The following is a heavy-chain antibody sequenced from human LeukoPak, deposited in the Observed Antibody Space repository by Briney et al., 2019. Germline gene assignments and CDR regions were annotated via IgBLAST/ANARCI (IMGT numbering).Heavy chain of an antibody. Sequence: ASVKVSCKASGYTFTSYYMHWVRQAPGQGLEWMGMINPSGGSTSYAQKFQGRVTMTRDTSTSTVYMELSRLRSDDTAVYYCARIKYDFWSLTGAHAFDIWGQGTMVTVSS. V-gene: IGHV1-46*01. J-gene: IGHJ3*02. CDR3: ARIKYDFWSLTGAHAFDI. D-gene: IGHD3-3*01. CDR2: INPSGGST. CDR1: GYTFTSYY.